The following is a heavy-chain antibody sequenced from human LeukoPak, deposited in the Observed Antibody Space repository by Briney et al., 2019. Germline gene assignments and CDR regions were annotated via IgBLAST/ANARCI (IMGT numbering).Heavy chain of an antibody. CDR3: ARDHYDILTGPHYYFDY. J-gene: IGHJ4*02. Sequence: GGSLRLXCAASGFTFSSYWMSWVRQAPGKGLEWVANIKQDGSEKYYVDSVKGRFTISRDNAKNSLYLQMNSLRAEDTAVYYCARDHYDILTGPHYYFDYWGQGTLVTVSS. CDR1: GFTFSSYW. D-gene: IGHD3-9*01. V-gene: IGHV3-7*01. CDR2: IKQDGSEK.